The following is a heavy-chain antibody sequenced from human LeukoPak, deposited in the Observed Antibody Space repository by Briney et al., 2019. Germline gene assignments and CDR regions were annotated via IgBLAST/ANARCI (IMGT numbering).Heavy chain of an antibody. CDR2: ISGSGGST. J-gene: IGHJ4*02. Sequence: GGSLRLSCAASGFTFSSYGMSWVRQAPGKGLEWVSAISGSGGSTYYADSVKGRFTISRDNSKNTLYLQMNSLRAEDAAVYYCARDMGSSWSSFDYWGQGTLVTVSS. V-gene: IGHV3-23*01. D-gene: IGHD6-13*01. CDR3: ARDMGSSWSSFDY. CDR1: GFTFSSYG.